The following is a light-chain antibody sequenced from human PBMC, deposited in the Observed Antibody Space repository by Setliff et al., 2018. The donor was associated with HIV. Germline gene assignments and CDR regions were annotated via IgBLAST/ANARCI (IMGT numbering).Light chain of an antibody. Sequence: QSALTQPPSASGSPGQSVTISRTGTSSDVGGYNFVSWYQHHPGNAPKLMIYDVSKRPSGVPDRFSGSKSGNTASLTVSGLQAEDEADYYCSSYAGSSFYVFGTGTKSPS. V-gene: IGLV2-8*01. CDR3: SSYAGSSFYV. J-gene: IGLJ1*01. CDR2: DVS. CDR1: SSDVGGYNF.